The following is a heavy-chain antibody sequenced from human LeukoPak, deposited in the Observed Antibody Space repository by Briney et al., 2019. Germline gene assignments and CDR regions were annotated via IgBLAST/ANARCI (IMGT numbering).Heavy chain of an antibody. CDR2: IYYDGSNK. D-gene: IGHD3-22*01. CDR1: GFIFSSYG. J-gene: IGHJ6*02. CDR3: ARDTFYSSGVCGLDV. V-gene: IGHV3-33*01. Sequence: PGGSLRLSCAASGFIFSSYGMHWVRQAPGKGLEWVAVIYYDGSNKYYADSVRGRFTISRDNSKNTLFLQMSSLRAEDTAVHYCARDTFYSSGVCGLDVWGQGTTVTVSS.